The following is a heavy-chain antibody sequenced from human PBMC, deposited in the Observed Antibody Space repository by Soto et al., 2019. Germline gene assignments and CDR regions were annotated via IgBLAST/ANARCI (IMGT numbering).Heavy chain of an antibody. Sequence: ASVKVSCKASGYSFTDYHIRWVRQAPGQGLEWLGRINPKSGGTSTAQKFQGWVTMTTDTSISTAAMELTRLTSADTAIYYCARGDSTDCSNGVCSFFYNHDMDVWGQGTTVTVSS. CDR1: GYSFTDYH. V-gene: IGHV1-2*04. CDR3: ARGDSTDCSNGVCSFFYNHDMDV. D-gene: IGHD2-8*01. CDR2: INPKSGGT. J-gene: IGHJ6*02.